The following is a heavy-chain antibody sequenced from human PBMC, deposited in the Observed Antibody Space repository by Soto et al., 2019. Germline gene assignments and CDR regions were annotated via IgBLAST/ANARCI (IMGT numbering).Heavy chain of an antibody. Sequence: SVNVSCKASGGTFSSYAISWVRQAPGQGLEWMGGIIPIFGTANYAQKFQGRVTITADKSTSTAYMELSSLRSEDTAVYYCARPLYGSGSYLTPFDYWGQGTLVTVSS. CDR3: ARPLYGSGSYLTPFDY. J-gene: IGHJ4*02. CDR1: GGTFSSYA. V-gene: IGHV1-69*06. CDR2: IIPIFGTA. D-gene: IGHD3-10*01.